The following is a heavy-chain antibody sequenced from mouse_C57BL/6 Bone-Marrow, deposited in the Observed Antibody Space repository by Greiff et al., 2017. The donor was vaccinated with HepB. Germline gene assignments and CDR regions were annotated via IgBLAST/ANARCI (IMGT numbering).Heavy chain of an antibody. V-gene: IGHV1-15*01. CDR3: TRKGVGGFAY. J-gene: IGHJ3*01. CDR2: IDPETGGT. Sequence: QVQLQQSGAELVRPGASVTLSCKASGYTFTDYEMHWVKQTPVHGLEWIGAIDPETGGTAYNEKFKGKAILTADKSSSTAYMELRSLTSEDSAVYYCTRKGVGGFAYWGQGTLVTVSA. D-gene: IGHD3-1*01. CDR1: GYTFTDYE.